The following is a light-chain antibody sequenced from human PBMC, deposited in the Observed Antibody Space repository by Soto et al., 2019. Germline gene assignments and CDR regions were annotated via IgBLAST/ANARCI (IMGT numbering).Light chain of an antibody. CDR3: QQTYNTPPYT. V-gene: IGKV1-39*01. Sequence: DIQMTQSPSSLSASVGDRVTITCRASQSIINYLNWYQQKQGQAPKLLIYAASSLQSGVPSRFSGSGSGTDFTLTISSLQPEDFATYYCQQTYNTPPYTFGQGTKLEIK. J-gene: IGKJ2*01. CDR2: AAS. CDR1: QSIINY.